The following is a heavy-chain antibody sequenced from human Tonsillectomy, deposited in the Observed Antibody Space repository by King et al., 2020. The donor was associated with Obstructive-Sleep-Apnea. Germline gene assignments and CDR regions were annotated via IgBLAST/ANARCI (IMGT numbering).Heavy chain of an antibody. J-gene: IGHJ6*02. Sequence: VQLVESGGGLVKPGGSLRLSCAASGFTFSDYYMSWIRQAPGKGLEWVSYISSSSSYTSYADSVKGRFTISRENAKNSLYLQMNSLRAADTAVYYCAREDAKDWCGYYVGRAYYNGMDVWGQGTTVTVSS. V-gene: IGHV3-11*06. CDR1: GFTFSDYY. CDR3: AREDAKDWCGYYVGRAYYNGMDV. D-gene: IGHD3-3*01. CDR2: ISSSSSYT.